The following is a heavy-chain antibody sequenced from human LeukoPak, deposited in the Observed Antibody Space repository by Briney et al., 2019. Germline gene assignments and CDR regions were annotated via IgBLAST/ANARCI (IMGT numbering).Heavy chain of an antibody. CDR1: GYTFTSYD. CDR3: ARDSSGWGDY. D-gene: IGHD6-19*01. V-gene: IGHV1-18*01. J-gene: IGHJ4*02. CDR2: ISAYNGNT. Sequence: ASVKVSCKASGYTFTSYDINWVRQATGQGLEWMGWISAYNGNTNYAQKLQGRVTMTTDTSTSTAYMELRSLRSDDTAVYYCARDSSGWGDYWGQGTLVTVSS.